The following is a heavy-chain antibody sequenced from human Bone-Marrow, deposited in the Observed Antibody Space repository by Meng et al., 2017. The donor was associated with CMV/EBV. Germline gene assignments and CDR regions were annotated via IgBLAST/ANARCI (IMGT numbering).Heavy chain of an antibody. CDR1: GGTFSSYA. D-gene: IGHD6-6*01. CDR2: IIPILGIA. V-gene: IGHV1-69*10. CDR3: AREYRSSSGY. J-gene: IGHJ4*02. Sequence: SVKVSCKASGGTFSSYAISWVRQAPGQGLEWMGGIIPILGIANYAQKFQGRVTITADKSTSTAYMELSSLRSEDTAVYLCAREYRSSSGYWGQGTLVTVSS.